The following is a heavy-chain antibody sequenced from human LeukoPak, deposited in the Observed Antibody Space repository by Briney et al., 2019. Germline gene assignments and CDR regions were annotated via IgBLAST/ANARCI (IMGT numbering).Heavy chain of an antibody. CDR3: ARSGMSKHSSGWYYYYYMDV. CDR1: GGSFSGYY. CDR2: INHSGST. V-gene: IGHV4-34*01. D-gene: IGHD6-19*01. J-gene: IGHJ6*03. Sequence: ASETLSLTCAVYGGSFSGYYWSWIRQPPGKGLEWIGEINHSGSTNYNPSLKSRVTISVDTSKNQFSLKLSSVTAVDTAVYYCARSGMSKHSSGWYYYYYMDVWGKGTTVTISS.